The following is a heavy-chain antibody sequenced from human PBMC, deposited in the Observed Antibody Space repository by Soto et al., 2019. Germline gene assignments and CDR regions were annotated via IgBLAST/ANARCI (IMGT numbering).Heavy chain of an antibody. CDR1: GFSFSDSG. V-gene: IGHV3-48*01. CDR3: K. Sequence: EVQLVESGGGLIQPGGSLRLSCEASGFSFSDSGMNWVRRAPGKRLEWISYISSSSRTIYYAASVEGRFTISRDNVRNSVHLQMNSLRGEDTGVYFDKWGLGTLVTVSS. CDR2: ISSSSRTI. J-gene: IGHJ4*02.